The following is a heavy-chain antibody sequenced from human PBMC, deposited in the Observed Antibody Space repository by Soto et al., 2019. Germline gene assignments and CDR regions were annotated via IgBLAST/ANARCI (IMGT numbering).Heavy chain of an antibody. CDR3: ARSVNHYDISGHGD. CDR1: GFTFSAYW. V-gene: IGHV3-7*01. Sequence: EVQLVESGGGSVLPGGSLRLSCAAAGFTFSAYWMTWVRQAPGKGLEWVANIKQDGSETYYVDSVKGRFTISRDNAKSSLYLQMNSLRAEDTAVYSCARSVNHYDISGHGDWGQGTLVTVSS. D-gene: IGHD3-22*01. CDR2: IKQDGSET. J-gene: IGHJ4*02.